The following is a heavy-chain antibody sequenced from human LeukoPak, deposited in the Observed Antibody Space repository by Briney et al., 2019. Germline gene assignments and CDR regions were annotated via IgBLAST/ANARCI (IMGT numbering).Heavy chain of an antibody. Sequence: SETLSLTCTVSGGSISSSSYYWGWIRQPPGKGLEWLGSIYYSGSTYYNPSLKSRVTISVDTSKNQFSLKLSSVTAADTAVYYCARLTKYNWNYSDYWGQGTLVTVSS. CDR3: ARLTKYNWNYSDY. CDR2: IYYSGST. J-gene: IGHJ4*02. V-gene: IGHV4-39*01. D-gene: IGHD1-20*01. CDR1: GGSISSSSYY.